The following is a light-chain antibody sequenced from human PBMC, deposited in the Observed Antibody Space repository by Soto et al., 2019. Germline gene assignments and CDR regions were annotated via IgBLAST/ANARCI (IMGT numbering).Light chain of an antibody. V-gene: IGLV1-44*01. CDR1: GSNIGSST. Sequence: QSVLTQPPSASGTPGQRVTISCSGSGSNIGSSTVNWYQQLPGTAPKLLIYSTHQRPSGVPDRFPGSKSGTSASLAISGLQSEDEADYYCAAWDDRLNGYVFGTGTKVTVL. J-gene: IGLJ1*01. CDR2: STH. CDR3: AAWDDRLNGYV.